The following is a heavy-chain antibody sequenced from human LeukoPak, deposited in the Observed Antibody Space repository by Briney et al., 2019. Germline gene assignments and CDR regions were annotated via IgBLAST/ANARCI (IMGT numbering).Heavy chain of an antibody. CDR3: AKGFRIQMDN. Sequence: GGSLRLSCAASGFTFSSYAMSWVRQAPGKGLEWVSAISGSGTNTYYADSVKGRFTISRDNSKNTLYLQMNSLRAEDTAVYYCAKGFRIQMDNWGQGTLVTVSS. D-gene: IGHD1-1*01. CDR1: GFTFSSYA. J-gene: IGHJ4*02. V-gene: IGHV3-23*01. CDR2: ISGSGTNT.